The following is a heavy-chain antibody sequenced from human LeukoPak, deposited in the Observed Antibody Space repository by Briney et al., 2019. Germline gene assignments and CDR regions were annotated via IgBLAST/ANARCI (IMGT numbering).Heavy chain of an antibody. D-gene: IGHD6-19*01. V-gene: IGHV3-23*01. Sequence: GGSLRLSCAAFGFTFSSYGMSWGRQAPGKGLEWVSAISGSGGSTYYADSVKGRFTISRDNSKNTLYLQMNSLRAEDTAVYYCAKGLRPSFDPWGQGTQVTVSS. J-gene: IGHJ5*02. CDR3: AKGLRPSFDP. CDR2: ISGSGGST. CDR1: GFTFSSYG.